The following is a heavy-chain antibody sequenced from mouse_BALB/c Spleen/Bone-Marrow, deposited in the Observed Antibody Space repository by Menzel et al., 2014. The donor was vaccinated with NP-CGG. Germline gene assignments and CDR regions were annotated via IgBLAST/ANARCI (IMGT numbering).Heavy chain of an antibody. CDR3: ARPHRYAYYFDY. V-gene: IGHV1S130*01. J-gene: IGHJ2*01. CDR2: IHPNSGNT. D-gene: IGHD2-14*01. Sequence: VQLQQSGSVLVRPGASVKLSCKASGYTFTNSWIHWAKQRPGQGPEWIGDIHPNSGNTNYNEKFKGKATLTVDTSSSTAYVDLSSLTSEDSAVYYCARPHRYAYYFDYWGQGTTLTVSS. CDR1: GYTFTNSW.